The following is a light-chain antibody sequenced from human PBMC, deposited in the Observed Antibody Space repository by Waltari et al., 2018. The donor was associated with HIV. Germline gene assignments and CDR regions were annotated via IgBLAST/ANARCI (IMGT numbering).Light chain of an antibody. CDR1: TLGSNY. CDR3: QTLHRSTAV. V-gene: IGLV3-1*01. Sequence: SYELTQPPSVSVSSGQTASITCSGDTLGSNYVSWYQQRPGQSPVLVIYQDNKRPSDFPGRFSGSNSGNAATLTISGTQAMDEADYYCQTLHRSTAVFGGLTKLSVL. CDR2: QDN. J-gene: IGLJ2*01.